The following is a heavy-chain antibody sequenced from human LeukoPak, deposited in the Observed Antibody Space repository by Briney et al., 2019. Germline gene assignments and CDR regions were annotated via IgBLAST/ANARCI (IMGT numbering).Heavy chain of an antibody. Sequence: GGSLRLSCAASGFTFSNAWMSWVRQAPGKGLEWVGRIKSKTDGGTTDYAAPVKGRFTISRDDSKNTLYLQMNSLKTEDTAVYYCTTSRGPIGVVPAAIGGEAFDIWGQGTMVTVSS. CDR2: IKSKTDGGTT. CDR3: TTSRGPIGVVPAAIGGEAFDI. V-gene: IGHV3-15*01. D-gene: IGHD2-2*01. CDR1: GFTFSNAW. J-gene: IGHJ3*02.